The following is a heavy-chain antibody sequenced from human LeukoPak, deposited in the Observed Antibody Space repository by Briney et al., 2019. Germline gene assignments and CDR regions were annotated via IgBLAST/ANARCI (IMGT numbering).Heavy chain of an antibody. Sequence: SETLSLTCTVSGGSISSYHWSWIRQPPGKGLEWIGYIYYSGSTNYNPSLKSRVTISVDTSKNQFSLKLSSVTAADTAVYYCAMSPGRDYYDSGPDYWGQGTLVTVSS. J-gene: IGHJ4*02. CDR3: AMSPGRDYYDSGPDY. CDR1: GGSISSYH. CDR2: IYYSGST. V-gene: IGHV4-59*01. D-gene: IGHD3-22*01.